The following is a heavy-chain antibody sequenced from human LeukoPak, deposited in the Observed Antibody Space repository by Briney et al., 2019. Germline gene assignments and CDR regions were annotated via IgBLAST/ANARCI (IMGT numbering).Heavy chain of an antibody. Sequence: GGSLRLSCVASGFTFSNYAMSWVRQAPGKGLEWVSAITGSGTNRYYADSLKGRFTTSRDNSKSTVFLQMNSLRHEDTAIYYCVIWGDYDVLTGYYVPDYWGQGTLVTVAS. J-gene: IGHJ4*02. V-gene: IGHV3-23*01. CDR1: GFTFSNYA. D-gene: IGHD3-9*01. CDR2: ITGSGTNR. CDR3: VIWGDYDVLTGYYVPDY.